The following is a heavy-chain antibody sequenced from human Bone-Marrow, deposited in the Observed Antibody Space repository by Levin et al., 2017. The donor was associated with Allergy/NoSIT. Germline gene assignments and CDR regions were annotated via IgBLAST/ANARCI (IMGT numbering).Heavy chain of an antibody. CDR3: VREMRYSHGYFFDY. D-gene: IGHD5-18*01. J-gene: IGHJ4*02. CDR2: IYYSGST. Sequence: SETLSLTCTASGGSISSSTYYWGWIRQPPGMGLEWIGTIYYSGSTYYNPSLESRVTISVDMSKNQFSLKLSSVIAADTAVYYCVREMRYSHGYFFDYWGQGTLVTVSS. V-gene: IGHV4-39*07. CDR1: GGSISSSTYY.